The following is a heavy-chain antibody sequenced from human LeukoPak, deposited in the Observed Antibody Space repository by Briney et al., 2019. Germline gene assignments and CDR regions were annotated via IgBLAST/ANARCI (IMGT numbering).Heavy chain of an antibody. CDR2: IYPGDSDT. D-gene: IGHD4-17*01. Sequence: GESLKISRKASGYSFASYWIGWVRQMPGKGLEWMGIIYPGDSDTRYSPSFQGQVTISADKSIRTAYLQWSSLKASDTAIYYCARHHDYGDYGCFDYWGQGTLVTVSS. CDR3: ARHHDYGDYGCFDY. J-gene: IGHJ4*02. V-gene: IGHV5-51*01. CDR1: GYSFASYW.